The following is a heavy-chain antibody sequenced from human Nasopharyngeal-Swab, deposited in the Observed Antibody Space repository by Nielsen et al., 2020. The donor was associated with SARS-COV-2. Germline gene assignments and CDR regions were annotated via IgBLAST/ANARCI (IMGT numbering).Heavy chain of an antibody. CDR3: AREEVLGDAFDI. J-gene: IGHJ3*02. CDR1: GFTFSSYA. CDR2: ISYDGSNK. Sequence: GESLKISCAASGFTFSSYAMHWVRQAPGQVLEWVAVISYDGSNKYYADSVKGQFTISRDNSKNTLYLQMNSLRAEDTAVYYCAREEVLGDAFDIWGQGTMVTASS. V-gene: IGHV3-30*04. D-gene: IGHD4/OR15-4a*01.